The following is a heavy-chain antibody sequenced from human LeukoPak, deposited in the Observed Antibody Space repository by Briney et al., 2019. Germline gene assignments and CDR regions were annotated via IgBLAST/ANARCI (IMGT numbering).Heavy chain of an antibody. V-gene: IGHV1-3*01. Sequence: GASVKVSCKASGGTFSSYAMHWVRQAPGQRLEWMGWINAGNGNTKYSQKFQGRVTITRDTSASTAYMELSSLRSEDTAVYYCARDTPTRGAERAINPNWIDYWGQGTLVTVSS. CDR3: ARDTPTRGAERAINPNWIDY. D-gene: IGHD1-1*01. CDR1: GGTFSSYA. CDR2: INAGNGNT. J-gene: IGHJ4*02.